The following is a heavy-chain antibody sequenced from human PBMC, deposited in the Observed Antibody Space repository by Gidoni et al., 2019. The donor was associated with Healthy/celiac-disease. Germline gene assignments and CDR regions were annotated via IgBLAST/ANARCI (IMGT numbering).Heavy chain of an antibody. CDR2: MSSSSSYI. Sequence: EVPLVASGGGLVKPVASLRLSCAASGFTFSSYSMNWVRQAPGKGLEWGSSMSSSSSYIYYADSVKGRVTISRDNAKNSLYLQMNSLRAEDTAVYYCARGPRGGFDYWGQGTLVTVSS. V-gene: IGHV3-21*01. D-gene: IGHD3-10*01. CDR1: GFTFSSYS. J-gene: IGHJ4*02. CDR3: ARGPRGGFDY.